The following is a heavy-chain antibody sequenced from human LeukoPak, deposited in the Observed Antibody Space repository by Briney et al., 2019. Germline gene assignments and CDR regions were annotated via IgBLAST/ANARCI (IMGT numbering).Heavy chain of an antibody. Sequence: HPGGSLRLSCAASGFTFSSYSMNWVRRAPGKGLEWVSHISTGSSTIYCADSVKGRFTISRDNAKNSLYLQMNSLRAEDTAVYYCARDVSPSYDAFDIWGQGTMVTVSS. CDR2: ISTGSSTI. D-gene: IGHD1-26*01. J-gene: IGHJ3*02. CDR3: ARDVSPSYDAFDI. CDR1: GFTFSSYS. V-gene: IGHV3-48*01.